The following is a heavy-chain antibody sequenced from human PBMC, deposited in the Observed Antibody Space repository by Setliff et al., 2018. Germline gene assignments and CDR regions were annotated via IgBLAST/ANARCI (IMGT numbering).Heavy chain of an antibody. CDR3: ARVPRLEWLLPTFDS. Sequence: ASVKVSCKASGYTFTRYGISWVRQAPGQGLEWMGWISVYNSNTNYAEKLRGRVTMTTDTSTSTAYVELRSLRSDDTAVYFCARVPRLEWLLPTFDSWGQGTLVTVSS. CDR1: GYTFTRYG. D-gene: IGHD3-3*01. V-gene: IGHV1-18*01. J-gene: IGHJ4*02. CDR2: ISVYNSNT.